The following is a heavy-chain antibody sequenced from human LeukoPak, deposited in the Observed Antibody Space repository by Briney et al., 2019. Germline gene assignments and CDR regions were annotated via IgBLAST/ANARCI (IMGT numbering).Heavy chain of an antibody. CDR3: ASAYCGGDCYWDY. CDR2: IYYSGST. Sequence: SQTLSLTCTVSGGSISSYYWSWIRQPPGKGLEWIGYIYYSGSTNYNPSLKSRVTISVDTSKNQFSLKLSSVTAADTAVYYCASAYCGGDCYWDYWGQGTLVTASS. CDR1: GGSISSYY. V-gene: IGHV4-59*01. J-gene: IGHJ4*02. D-gene: IGHD2-21*02.